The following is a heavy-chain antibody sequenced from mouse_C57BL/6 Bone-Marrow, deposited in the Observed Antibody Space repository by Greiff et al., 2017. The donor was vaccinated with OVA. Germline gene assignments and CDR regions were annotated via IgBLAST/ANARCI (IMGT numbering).Heavy chain of an antibody. CDR2: ISSGGDYI. J-gene: IGHJ2*01. CDR1: GFTFSSYA. CDR3: TRELLDYFDY. V-gene: IGHV5-9-1*02. Sequence: EVMSVESGEGLVKPGGSLKLSCAASGFTFSSYAMSWVRQTPEKRLEWVAYISSGGDYIYYADTVKGRFTISRDNARNTLYLQMSSLKSEDTAMYYCTRELLDYFDYWGQGTTLTVSS. D-gene: IGHD2-12*01.